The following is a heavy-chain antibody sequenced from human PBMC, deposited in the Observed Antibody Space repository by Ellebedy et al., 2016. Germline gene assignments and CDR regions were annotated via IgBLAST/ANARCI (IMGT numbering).Heavy chain of an antibody. V-gene: IGHV3-23*01. Sequence: GESLKISCAASGFTFSAYAMSWVRQAPGKGLEWVSGINNGGATFYAGSVKGRFTISRDNSKNTLYLQMNSLRVEDTAIYYCAKFRGGYSSRWHFDNWGQGTLVTVSS. CDR1: GFTFSAYA. J-gene: IGHJ4*02. CDR3: AKFRGGYSSRWHFDN. D-gene: IGHD6-13*01. CDR2: INNGGAT.